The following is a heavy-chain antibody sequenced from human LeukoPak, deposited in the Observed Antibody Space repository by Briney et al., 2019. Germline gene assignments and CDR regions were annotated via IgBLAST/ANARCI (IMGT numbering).Heavy chain of an antibody. Sequence: PGGSLRLSCAASGFTFSSYWMHWVRQAPGKGLVWVSHINNDGSSTSYADSVKGRFTISRDNAKNSLYLQMNSLRAEDTAVYYCARDRDYGDYYGEKAFDIWGQGTMVTVSS. CDR2: INNDGSST. D-gene: IGHD4-17*01. CDR1: GFTFSSYW. CDR3: ARDRDYGDYYGEKAFDI. J-gene: IGHJ3*02. V-gene: IGHV3-74*01.